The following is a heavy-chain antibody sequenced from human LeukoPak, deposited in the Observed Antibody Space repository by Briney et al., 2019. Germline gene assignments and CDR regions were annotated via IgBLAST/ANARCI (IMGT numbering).Heavy chain of an antibody. J-gene: IGHJ1*01. CDR2: INPNSGGT. D-gene: IGHD3-22*01. CDR3: ARYRNYYDSSGYYYVECFQH. CDR1: GYTFTGYY. Sequence: ASVKVSCKASGYTFTGYYMHWVRQAPGQGLEWMGWINPNSGGTNYAQKFQGRVTMTRDTSISTAYMELSRLRSDDTAVYYCARYRNYYDSSGYYYVECFQHWGQGTLVTVSS. V-gene: IGHV1-2*02.